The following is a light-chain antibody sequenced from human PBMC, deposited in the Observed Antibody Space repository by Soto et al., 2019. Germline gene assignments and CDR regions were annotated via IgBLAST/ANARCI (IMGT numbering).Light chain of an antibody. CDR1: QSISSY. V-gene: IGKV1-39*01. CDR2: AAS. J-gene: IGKJ4*01. CDR3: QQSYSTPLT. Sequence: DIQMTQSPSSLSASVGDSGTITCRASQSISSYLNWYQQKPGKAPKLLIYAASSLQSGVPSTFSGSGSGTDFTLTISSLQPEDFATYYCQQSYSTPLTFGGGTKVDIK.